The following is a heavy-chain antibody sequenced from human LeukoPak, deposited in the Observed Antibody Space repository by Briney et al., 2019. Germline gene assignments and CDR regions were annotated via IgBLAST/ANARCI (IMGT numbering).Heavy chain of an antibody. J-gene: IGHJ6*03. D-gene: IGHD6-19*01. V-gene: IGHV4-59*01. CDR1: GGSISSYY. CDR3: ARCRAVAGYYYYYYYMDV. CDR2: IYYSGST. Sequence: PSETLSLTCTVSGGSISSYYWSWIRQPPGKRLEWIGYIYYSGSTNYNPSLKSRVTISVDTSKNQFSLKLSSVTAADTAVYYCARCRAVAGYYYYYYYMDVWGKGTTVTDSS.